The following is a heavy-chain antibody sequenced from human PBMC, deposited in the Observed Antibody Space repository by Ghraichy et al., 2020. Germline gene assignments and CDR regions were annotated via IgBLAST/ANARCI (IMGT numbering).Heavy chain of an antibody. J-gene: IGHJ5*02. CDR3: ARERGMAAGGLNWLDP. D-gene: IGHD6-13*01. CDR1: GYFISSGYY. Sequence: SETLSLTCAVSGYFISSGYYWGWIRQSPGKGLEWIGSINHSGSTYYNPSLKSRVTISVDTSKNHFSLNLRSVTAADTAVYYCARERGMAAGGLNWLDPWGQGTLVTISS. CDR2: INHSGST. V-gene: IGHV4-38-2*02.